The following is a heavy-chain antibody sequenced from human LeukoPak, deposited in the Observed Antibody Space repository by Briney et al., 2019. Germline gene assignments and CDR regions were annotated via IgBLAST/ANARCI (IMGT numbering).Heavy chain of an antibody. CDR2: IYYNGST. CDR3: ARGLVAGQLWNYYYYMDV. J-gene: IGHJ6*03. D-gene: IGHD2-15*01. CDR1: GGSITNYF. Sequence: PSETLCLTCTVSGGSITNYFWSWIRQPPGKGLEWIGFIYYNGSTNYNPSLESRVTISVDTSKSQFSLKLSSVTAADTAVYYCARGLVAGQLWNYYYYMDVWGKGTTVTVSS. V-gene: IGHV4-59*01.